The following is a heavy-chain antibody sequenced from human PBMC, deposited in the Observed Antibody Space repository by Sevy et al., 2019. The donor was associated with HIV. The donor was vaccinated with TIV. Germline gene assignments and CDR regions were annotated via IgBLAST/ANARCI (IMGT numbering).Heavy chain of an antibody. CDR1: GFTFDSYA. V-gene: IGHV3-30*18. CDR2: ISYDGSHK. CDR3: AKGSRATASAFDI. J-gene: IGHJ3*02. Sequence: GGSLRLSCAASGFTFDSYAMHWVRQAPGKGLEWVAVISYDGSHKYYSDSVRGRFTSSRDNSKNTVWLQMSSLRAEDTAVYYCAKGSRATASAFDIWGQGTMVTVSS. D-gene: IGHD2-21*02.